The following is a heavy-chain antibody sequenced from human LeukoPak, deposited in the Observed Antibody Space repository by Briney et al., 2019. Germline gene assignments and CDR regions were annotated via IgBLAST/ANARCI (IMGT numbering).Heavy chain of an antibody. D-gene: IGHD5-24*01. CDR2: ISGSGGST. V-gene: IGHV3-23*01. J-gene: IGHJ4*02. CDR1: GFTFSSYA. Sequence: GGSLRLSCAASGFTFSSYAMSWVRQAPGKGLEWVSAISGSGGSTYYADSVKGRFTISRDNPKNTLYLQMNSLRAEDTAVYYCAKDREMATIHYYFDYWGQGTLVTVSS. CDR3: AKDREMATIHYYFDY.